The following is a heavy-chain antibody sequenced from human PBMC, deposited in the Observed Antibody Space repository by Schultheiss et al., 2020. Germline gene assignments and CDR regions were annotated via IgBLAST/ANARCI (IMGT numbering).Heavy chain of an antibody. J-gene: IGHJ6*02. CDR3: ARVRSSPDYYGMDV. Sequence: GGSLRLSCAASGFTFSSYWMSWVRQAPGKGLEWVAVIWYDGSNKYYADSVKGRFSISRDNAKNSLHLQMNSLRTEDTAVYYCARVRSSPDYYGMDVWGQGTTVTVSS. CDR1: GFTFSSYW. V-gene: IGHV3-33*08. CDR2: IWYDGSNK. D-gene: IGHD6-13*01.